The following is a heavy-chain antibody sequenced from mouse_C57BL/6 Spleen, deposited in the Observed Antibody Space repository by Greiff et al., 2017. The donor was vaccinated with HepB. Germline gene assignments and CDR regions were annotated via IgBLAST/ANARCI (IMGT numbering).Heavy chain of an antibody. J-gene: IGHJ3*01. V-gene: IGHV1-9*01. Sequence: VQLQESGAELMKPGASVKLSCKATGYTFTGYWIEWVKQRPGHGLEWIGEILPGSGSTNYNETLKGKDTFTADTSSNTAYMQLRSLTTGDSAIYSCARGREYDGPRTSWFAYWGQGTLVTVSA. CDR1: GYTFTGYW. D-gene: IGHD2-10*02. CDR3: ARGREYDGPRTSWFAY. CDR2: ILPGSGST.